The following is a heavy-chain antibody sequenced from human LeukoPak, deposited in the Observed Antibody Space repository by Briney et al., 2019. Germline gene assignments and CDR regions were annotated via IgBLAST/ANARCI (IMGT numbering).Heavy chain of an antibody. J-gene: IGHJ4*02. Sequence: GGSLRLSCAASGFTFSSYAMSWVRQAPGKGLEWVSAISGSGGSTYYADSVKGRFTISRDNSKNTLYLQMNSLRAEDTAVYYCARGAYCGGGCYPPLSDFDYWGQGTLVTVSS. CDR1: GFTFSSYA. CDR3: ARGAYCGGGCYPPLSDFDY. V-gene: IGHV3-23*01. CDR2: ISGSGGST. D-gene: IGHD2-21*02.